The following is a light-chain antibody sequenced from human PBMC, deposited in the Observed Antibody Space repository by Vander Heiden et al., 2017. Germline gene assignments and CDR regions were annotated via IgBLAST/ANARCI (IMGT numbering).Light chain of an antibody. CDR2: DND. V-gene: IGLV1-51*01. CDR1: NSNIGKYF. Sequence: QSVLLQPPSVSAAQGQMVAISCSGSNSNIGKYFVSWYQHLPGTAPKLLIYDNDQRPSGIPDRLSGSKSGTSATLGITGLLTGDEGDYFCATWDDSLHAVVFGGGTKLTVL. J-gene: IGLJ3*02. CDR3: ATWDDSLHAVV.